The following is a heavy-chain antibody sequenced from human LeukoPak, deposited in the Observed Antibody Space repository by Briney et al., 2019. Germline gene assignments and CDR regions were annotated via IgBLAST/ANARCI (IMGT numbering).Heavy chain of an antibody. D-gene: IGHD3-10*01. CDR1: GFTFSHFA. Sequence: GGSLRLSCAASGFTFSHFAMSWVRQAPGKELHWVSTISGSGNKTYDADSVKGRFTISRDNSKNTLYLQMTGLRAEDTAVYYCAKLKRVGIAPFDDWGQGTLVTVSS. CDR2: ISGSGNKT. V-gene: IGHV3-23*01. CDR3: AKLKRVGIAPFDD. J-gene: IGHJ4*02.